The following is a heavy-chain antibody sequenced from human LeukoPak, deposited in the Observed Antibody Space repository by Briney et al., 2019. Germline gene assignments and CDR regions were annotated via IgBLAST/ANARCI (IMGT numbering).Heavy chain of an antibody. J-gene: IGHJ4*02. Sequence: SQTLSLTCTVSGGSISSDDYYWSWIRQHPGKGLEWIRYIYYSRSTYYNPSLKSRVTISIDTSKNQFSLKLSSVTAADTAVYCSTRAETPRNSYGYLDGCGQGTLVTVSA. D-gene: IGHD5-18*01. V-gene: IGHV4-31*03. CDR1: GGSISSDDYY. CDR3: TRAETPRNSYGYLDG. CDR2: IYYSRST.